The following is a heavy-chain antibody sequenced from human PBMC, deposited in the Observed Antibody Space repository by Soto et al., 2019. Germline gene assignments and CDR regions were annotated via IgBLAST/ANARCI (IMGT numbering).Heavy chain of an antibody. V-gene: IGHV4-4*02. CDR1: GGSISSSNW. CDR2: IYHSGST. J-gene: IGHJ4*02. CDR3: ARAAMGGSSWPFDY. Sequence: QVQLQESGPGLVKPSRTLSLTCAVSGGSISSSNWWSWVRQHPGKGLEWIGEIYHSGSTNYNPSLKRRVTISVDKSKNQFSLKLSSVTAADTAVYYCARAAMGGSSWPFDYWGQGTLVTVSS. D-gene: IGHD6-13*01.